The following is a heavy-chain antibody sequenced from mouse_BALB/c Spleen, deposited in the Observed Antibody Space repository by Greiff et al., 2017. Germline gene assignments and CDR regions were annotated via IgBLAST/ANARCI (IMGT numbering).Heavy chain of an antibody. J-gene: IGHJ3*01. CDR1: GFTFSSYA. CDR2: ISSGGST. CDR3: AREDYGNYEAY. V-gene: IGHV5-6-5*01. D-gene: IGHD2-1*01. Sequence: DVMLVESGGGLVKPGGSLKLSCAASGFTFSSYAMSWVRQTPEKRLEWVASISSGGSTYYPDSVKGRFTISRDNARNILYLQMSSLRSEDTAMYYCAREDYGNYEAYWGQGTLVTVSA.